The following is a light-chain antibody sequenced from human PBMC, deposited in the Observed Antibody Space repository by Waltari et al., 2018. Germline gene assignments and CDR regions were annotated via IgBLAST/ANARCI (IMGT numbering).Light chain of an antibody. CDR2: DTS. Sequence: QAVVTQEPSLTVSPGGTVPLTCGSSTGSVANSHNPYWFQQKPGQAPRTLIYDTSNTYSWTPARFSGSLLGGKAALTLSGGQPEDEADYYCMLSYNGVRVFGGGTKLTVL. J-gene: IGLJ2*01. CDR3: MLSYNGVRV. CDR1: TGSVANSHN. V-gene: IGLV7-46*01.